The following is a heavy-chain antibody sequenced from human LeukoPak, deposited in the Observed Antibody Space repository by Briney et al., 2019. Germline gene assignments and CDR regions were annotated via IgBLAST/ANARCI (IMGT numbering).Heavy chain of an antibody. J-gene: IGHJ5*02. V-gene: IGHV1-24*01. CDR3: ATTANHDSSGYLFRAWFDP. CDR2: FDPEDGET. Sequence: VASVKVSCKASGYTFTGYYMHWVRQAPGKGLEWMGGFDPEDGETIYAQKFQGRVTMTEDTSTDTAYMELISLRSEDTAVYYCATTANHDSSGYLFRAWFDPWGQGTLVTVSS. CDR1: GYTFTGYY. D-gene: IGHD3-22*01.